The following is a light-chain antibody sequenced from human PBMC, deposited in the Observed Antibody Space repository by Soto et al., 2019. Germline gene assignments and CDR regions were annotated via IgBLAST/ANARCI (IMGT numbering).Light chain of an antibody. CDR3: HQRYNWPHT. V-gene: IGKV3-11*01. Sequence: EIVLTQSPATLSLSPGERATLSCRASQSVSTYLGWYQEKPGQPPRLLISEASNRATGIPARFSGSGSGTDFTLTISSLEPEEFAVYFCHQRYNWPHTVGQGTKLEI. J-gene: IGKJ2*01. CDR2: EAS. CDR1: QSVSTY.